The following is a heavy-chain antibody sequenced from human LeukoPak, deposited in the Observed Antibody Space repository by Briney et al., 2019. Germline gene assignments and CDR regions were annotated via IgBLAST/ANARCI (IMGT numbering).Heavy chain of an antibody. Sequence: GGYLRLSCAASGFTFSSYGMHWVRQAPGKGLEWVAVISYDGSNKYYADSVKGRFTISRDNSKNTLYLQMNSLRAEDTAVYYCAKDFDWLYYYYGMDVWGKGTTVTVSS. CDR3: AKDFDWLYYYYGMDV. CDR2: ISYDGSNK. J-gene: IGHJ6*04. CDR1: GFTFSSYG. V-gene: IGHV3-30*18. D-gene: IGHD3-9*01.